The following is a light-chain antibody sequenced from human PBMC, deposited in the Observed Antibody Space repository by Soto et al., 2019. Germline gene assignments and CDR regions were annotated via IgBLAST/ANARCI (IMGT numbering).Light chain of an antibody. V-gene: IGLV1-51*01. CDR3: AAWDGSLSAVV. CDR1: NSNIGNNY. Sequence: QAVVTQPPSVSAAPGQKVTISCSGSNSNIGNNYVSWYQQLPGTAPKLLIYDNNKRPSGIPDRFSGSKSGTSATLGITGLQTGDEADYYCAAWDGSLSAVVFGGGTKVTVL. CDR2: DNN. J-gene: IGLJ2*01.